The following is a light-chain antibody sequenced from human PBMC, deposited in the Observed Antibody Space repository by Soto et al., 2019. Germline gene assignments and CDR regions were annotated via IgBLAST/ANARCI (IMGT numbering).Light chain of an antibody. V-gene: IGKV3-20*01. J-gene: IGKJ1*01. CDR3: QQYGSSRT. Sequence: EIVLTQSPGTLSLSPGERATLSCRASQSVSSNYLDWYQQKPGQAPRLLIYGAYSRATGIPDRFSGSGSGTDFTLTINRLEPEDVAVYFCQQYGSSRTFGQGTKVDIK. CDR2: GAY. CDR1: QSVSSNY.